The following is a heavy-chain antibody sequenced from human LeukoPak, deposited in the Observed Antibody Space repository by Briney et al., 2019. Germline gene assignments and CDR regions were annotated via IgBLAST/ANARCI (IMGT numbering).Heavy chain of an antibody. CDR1: GGTFSSYA. Sequence: GASVKVSCKASGGTFSSYAISWVRQASGQGLEWMGGIIPIFGTANYAQKFQGRVTITTDESTSTAYMELSSLRSEDTAVYYCASVGSGSYSYDYWGQGTLVTVSS. D-gene: IGHD1-26*01. CDR2: IIPIFGTA. V-gene: IGHV1-69*05. J-gene: IGHJ4*02. CDR3: ASVGSGSYSYDY.